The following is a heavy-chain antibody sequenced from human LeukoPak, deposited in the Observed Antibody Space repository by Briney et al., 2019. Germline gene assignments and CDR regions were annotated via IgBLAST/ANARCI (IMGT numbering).Heavy chain of an antibody. CDR3: ARALAGTAELDV. V-gene: IGHV1-8*01. CDR1: GYTFTSYD. J-gene: IGHJ6*04. Sequence: VASVKVSCKASGYTFTSYDIHWVRQATGQGLEWMGRMNPNNGNPGDAQKFQGRVTMTRDPSISTAYMELSGLRSEDTGVYFCARALAGTAELDVWGKGTTVTVSS. D-gene: IGHD6-13*01. CDR2: MNPNNGNP.